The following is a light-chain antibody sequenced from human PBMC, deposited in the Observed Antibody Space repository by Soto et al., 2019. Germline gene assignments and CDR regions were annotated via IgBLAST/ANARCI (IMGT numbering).Light chain of an antibody. CDR2: GAS. CDR1: QSVSSSY. V-gene: IGKV3D-20*02. CDR3: QQRSNWPRT. Sequence: EIVLTHSPGTLSLSLGEIATLSFRASQSVSSSYLAWYQQKPGQAPRLLIYGASSRATGIPDRFSGSGSGTDFTLTISRLEPEDFAVYYCQQRSNWPRTFGQGTKVDIK. J-gene: IGKJ1*01.